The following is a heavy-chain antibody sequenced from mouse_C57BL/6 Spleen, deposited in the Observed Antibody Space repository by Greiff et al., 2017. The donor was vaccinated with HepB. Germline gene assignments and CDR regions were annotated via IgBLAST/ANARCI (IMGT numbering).Heavy chain of an antibody. Sequence: QVQLQQSGAELVRPGTSVKVSCKASGYAFTNYLIEWVKQRPGQGLEWIGVINPGSGGTNYNEKFKGKATLTADKSSSTAYMQLSSLTSEDSAVYFCARYGSHYYAMDYWGQGTSVTVSS. CDR3: ARYGSHYYAMDY. CDR1: GYAFTNYL. CDR2: INPGSGGT. D-gene: IGHD1-1*01. J-gene: IGHJ4*01. V-gene: IGHV1-54*01.